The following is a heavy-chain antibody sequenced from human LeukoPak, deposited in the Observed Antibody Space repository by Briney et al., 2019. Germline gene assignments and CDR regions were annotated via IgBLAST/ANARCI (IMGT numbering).Heavy chain of an antibody. Sequence: PGGSLRLSCAASGFTFSSYSMNWVRQAPGKGLEWVSSISSSSSYIYYADSVKGRFTISRDNAKNSLYLQMNSLRAEDTAVYYCASLLPGYSSSWYLDYWGQGTLVTVSS. D-gene: IGHD6-13*01. CDR1: GFTFSSYS. CDR3: ASLLPGYSSSWYLDY. V-gene: IGHV3-21*01. CDR2: ISSSSSYI. J-gene: IGHJ4*02.